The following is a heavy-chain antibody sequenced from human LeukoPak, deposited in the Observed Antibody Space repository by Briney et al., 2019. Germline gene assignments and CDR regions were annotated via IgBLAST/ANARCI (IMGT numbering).Heavy chain of an antibody. CDR3: ARDGLRWSHGNYFDY. J-gene: IGHJ4*02. D-gene: IGHD4-23*01. CDR1: GFTFSDYY. Sequence: TGGSLRLSCAASGFTFSDYYMSWIRQAPGKGLEWVAVISYDGSNKYYADSVKGRFTISGDNSKNTLYLQMNSLRAEDTAVYYCARDGLRWSHGNYFDYWGQGTLVTVSS. CDR2: ISYDGSNK. V-gene: IGHV3-30-3*01.